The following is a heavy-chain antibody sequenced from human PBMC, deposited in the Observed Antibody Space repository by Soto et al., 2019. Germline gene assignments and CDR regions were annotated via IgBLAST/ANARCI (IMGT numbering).Heavy chain of an antibody. Sequence: QVQLQESGPGLVKSSETLSLTCTVSGGSISSYYWSWIRQPPGEGLEWIGYIYYSGSTNYNPSLKSRVTISVDTSKNQFSLKLSSVTAADTAVYYCARLDYYDSTGTIDYWGQGTLVTVSS. J-gene: IGHJ4*02. CDR3: ARLDYYDSTGTIDY. CDR1: GGSISSYY. V-gene: IGHV4-59*01. CDR2: IYYSGST. D-gene: IGHD3-22*01.